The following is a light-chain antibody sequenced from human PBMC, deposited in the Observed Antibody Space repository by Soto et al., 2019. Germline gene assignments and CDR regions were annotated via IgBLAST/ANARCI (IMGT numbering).Light chain of an antibody. V-gene: IGKV3-20*01. CDR1: QSVSSSY. J-gene: IGKJ1*01. Sequence: EIVLTQSPGTLSLSPGERATLSCRASQSVSSSYLAWYQQTRGQAPRLLIYGASSRATGIPDRFSGSGSGTDLTLTISRLEPEDFAVYYCQQYGSSRWTFGQGTKVEIK. CDR2: GAS. CDR3: QQYGSSRWT.